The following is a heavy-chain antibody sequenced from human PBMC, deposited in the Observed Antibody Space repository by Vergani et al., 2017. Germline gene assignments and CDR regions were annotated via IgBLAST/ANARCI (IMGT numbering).Heavy chain of an antibody. CDR3: ARVDPGYYYDSSAPLGAFDI. J-gene: IGHJ3*02. CDR1: GYSFTSYW. CDR2: IYPGDSDT. D-gene: IGHD3-22*01. Sequence: EVQLVQSGAEVKKPGESLKISCKGSGYSFTSYWIGWVRQMPGKGLEWMGIIYPGDSDTRYSPSFQGQVTISADKSISTAYLQWSSLKASDTAMYYCARVDPGYYYDSSAPLGAFDIWGQGTMVTVSS. V-gene: IGHV5-51*03.